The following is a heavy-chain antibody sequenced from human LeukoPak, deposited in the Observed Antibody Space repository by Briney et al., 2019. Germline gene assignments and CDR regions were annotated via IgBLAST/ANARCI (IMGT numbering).Heavy chain of an antibody. CDR1: GFTFSSYA. Sequence: PGASLRLSCAASGFTFSSYAMSWVRQAPGKGLEWASAISGSGGSTYYADSVKGRFTISRDNSKNTLYLQMNSLRSDDTAVYYCARDHFSGGGCYEYYYYGMDVWGQGTTVTVSS. J-gene: IGHJ6*02. V-gene: IGHV3-23*01. CDR3: ARDHFSGGGCYEYYYYGMDV. D-gene: IGHD2-15*01. CDR2: ISGSGGST.